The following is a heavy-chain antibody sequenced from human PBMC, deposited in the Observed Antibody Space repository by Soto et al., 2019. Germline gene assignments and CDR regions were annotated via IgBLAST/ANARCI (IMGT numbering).Heavy chain of an antibody. CDR2: IRSKDYGGTT. CDR1: GFTFGYFS. J-gene: IGHJ4*02. CDR3: TREIPYFDS. Sequence: SLRLSCATSGFTFGYFSISWVRQAPGRGLEWVGFIRSKDYGGTTEYAASVKGRFAISRDDSTGIAYLQMNSLKIEDTAVYYCTREIPYFDSWGQGTMVTVYS. V-gene: IGHV3-49*02.